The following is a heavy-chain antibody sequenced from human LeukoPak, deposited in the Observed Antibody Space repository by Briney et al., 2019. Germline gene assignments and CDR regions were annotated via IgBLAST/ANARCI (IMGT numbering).Heavy chain of an antibody. J-gene: IGHJ4*02. CDR1: GFTFSSYS. Sequence: PGGSLRLSCAASGFTFSSYSMNWVRQAPGKGLEWVSSISSSSSYIYYADSVKGRFTISRDNAKNSLYLQMNSLRAEDTAVYYCARDGIAVAGTVASINWGQGTLVTVSS. V-gene: IGHV3-21*01. CDR2: ISSSSSYI. CDR3: ARDGIAVAGTVASIN. D-gene: IGHD6-19*01.